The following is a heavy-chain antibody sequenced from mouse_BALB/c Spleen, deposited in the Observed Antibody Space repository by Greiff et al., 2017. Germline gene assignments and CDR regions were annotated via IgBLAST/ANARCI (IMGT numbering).Heavy chain of an antibody. V-gene: IGHV5-17*02. D-gene: IGHD2-1*01. CDR2: ISSGSSTI. CDR3: ARSRGNYAYYAMDY. J-gene: IGHJ4*01. Sequence: EVKVEEPGGGLVQPGGSRKLSCAASGFTFSSFGMHWVRQAPEKGLEWVAYISSGSSTIYYADTVKGRFTISRDNPKNTLFLQMTSLRSEDTAMYYCARSRGNYAYYAMDYWGQGTSVTVSS. CDR1: GFTFSSFG.